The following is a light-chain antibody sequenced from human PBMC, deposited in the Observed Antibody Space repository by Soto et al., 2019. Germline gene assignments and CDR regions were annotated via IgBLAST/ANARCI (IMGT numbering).Light chain of an antibody. CDR1: QDIRNY. V-gene: IGKV1-33*01. Sequence: DIQMTQSPSSLSAXVGDRVTITCQASQDIRNYLNWYQQKPGKAPKLLIYDASYLETGVPSRFSGSGSGTDFTFTIDSLQPEXXXXXXXXXYVDFPQTFGQGTKLEIK. J-gene: IGKJ2*01. CDR3: XXYVDFPQT. CDR2: DAS.